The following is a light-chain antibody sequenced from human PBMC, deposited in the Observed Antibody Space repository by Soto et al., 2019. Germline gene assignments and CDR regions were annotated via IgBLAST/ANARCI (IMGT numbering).Light chain of an antibody. Sequence: AIRTTQSPSSRASSTGDRVAITCLSSQVFSSYLAWYRQTLVKAPKLLCYAASTLQSGVPSRFSGSGSGTDFTLTISCLQSEDFATYYCQQYYSYPFAFGPGTKVDI. J-gene: IGKJ3*01. CDR1: QVFSSY. CDR3: QQYYSYPFA. CDR2: AAS. V-gene: IGKV1-8*01.